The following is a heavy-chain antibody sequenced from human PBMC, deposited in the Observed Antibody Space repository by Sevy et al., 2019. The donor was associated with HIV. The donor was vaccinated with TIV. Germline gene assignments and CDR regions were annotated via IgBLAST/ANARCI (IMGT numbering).Heavy chain of an antibody. CDR2: SWYDGSNK. CDR3: ARAWGSYRYARLDY. V-gene: IGHV3-33*01. J-gene: IGHJ4*02. D-gene: IGHD3-16*02. CDR1: GFSFSSYG. Sequence: GGSLRLSCAASGFSFSSYGMHWVRQAPGKGLEWVAVSWYDGSNKYYGDSVKGRFTISRDNSKNTLYLQMNSLRADDTAMYYCARAWGSYRYARLDYWGQGTLVTVSS.